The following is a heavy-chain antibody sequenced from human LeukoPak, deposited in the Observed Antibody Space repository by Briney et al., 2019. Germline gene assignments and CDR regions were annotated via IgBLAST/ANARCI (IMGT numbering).Heavy chain of an antibody. CDR1: GFTFSNYA. CDR2: IAGSGGSS. V-gene: IGHV3-23*01. CDR3: AKGPYSSGGGYYFDY. Sequence: GGSMRLSCSASGFTFSNYAMNWVRQAPGKGLEWVSAIAGSGGSSYYADSVKGRVTISRDNSENTLYLQMNSLRAEDTAVYYCAKGPYSSGGGYYFDYWGQGTLVTVSS. J-gene: IGHJ4*02. D-gene: IGHD6-19*01.